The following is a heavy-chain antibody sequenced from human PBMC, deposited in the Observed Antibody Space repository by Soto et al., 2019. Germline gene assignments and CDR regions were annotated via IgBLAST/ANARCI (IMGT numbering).Heavy chain of an antibody. CDR3: AGGPPGYSGYDSPIYFDY. D-gene: IGHD5-12*01. J-gene: IGHJ4*02. Sequence: PSETLSLTCTVSGGSISSGGYYWSWIRQHPGKGLEWIGYIYYSGSTYYNPSLKSRVTISVDTSKNQFSLYLQMNSLRAEDTAVYYCAGGPPGYSGYDSPIYFDYWGQGTLVTVSS. V-gene: IGHV4-31*03. CDR2: IYYSGST. CDR1: GGSISSGGYY.